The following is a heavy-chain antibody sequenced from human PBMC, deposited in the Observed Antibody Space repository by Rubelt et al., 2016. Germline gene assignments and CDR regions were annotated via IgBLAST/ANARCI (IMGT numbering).Heavy chain of an antibody. V-gene: IGHV4-34*01. CDR2: INHSGST. J-gene: IGHJ6*02. CDR3: ARRAFRYCSSTSCPYGMDV. D-gene: IGHD2-2*01. CDR1: GGSFSGYY. Sequence: QVQLQQWGAGLLKPSETLSLTCAAYGGSFSGYYWSWIRQPPGKGLEWIGEINHSGSTNYNPSLKGRVTISVDTSTNQVSLKLSSVTAADTAVYYCARRAFRYCSSTSCPYGMDVWGQGTTGTVSS.